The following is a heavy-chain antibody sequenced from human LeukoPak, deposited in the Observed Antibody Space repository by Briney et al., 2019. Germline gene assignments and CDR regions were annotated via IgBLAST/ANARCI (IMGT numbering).Heavy chain of an antibody. CDR1: GFTVSSNY. Sequence: GGSLRLSCAASGFTVSSNYMSWVRQAPGKGLEWVSVIYSGGSTYYADPVKGRFTISRDNSKNTLYLQMNSLRAEDTAVYYCARETTVTSYYDYWGQGTLVTVSS. J-gene: IGHJ4*02. V-gene: IGHV3-53*01. CDR3: ARETTVTSYYDY. D-gene: IGHD4-17*01. CDR2: IYSGGST.